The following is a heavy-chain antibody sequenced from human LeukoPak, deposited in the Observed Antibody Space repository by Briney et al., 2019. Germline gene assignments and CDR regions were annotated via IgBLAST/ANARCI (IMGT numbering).Heavy chain of an antibody. V-gene: IGHV4-39*02. CDR3: AREFGGSASGAGY. J-gene: IGHJ4*02. D-gene: IGHD3-10*01. CDR2: VYYSGST. Sequence: SETLSLTCTVSGGSISSNSYLWGWIHEPPGKGLERIGSVYYSGSTYYNPSVESRCPMSVDTSKNQFSLKLSSVTAADTAVYYCAREFGGSASGAGYWGQGTLVTVSS. CDR1: GGSISSNSYL.